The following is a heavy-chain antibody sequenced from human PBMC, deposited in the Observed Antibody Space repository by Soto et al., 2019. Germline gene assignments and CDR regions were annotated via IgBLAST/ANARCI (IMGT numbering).Heavy chain of an antibody. V-gene: IGHV3-23*01. Sequence: GGSLRLSCEASGFTFSNYAMSWVRQATGKGLEWVSSICGSCGSRYFADSVKGRFTISRDNSNTTLFLQMDNLRAEDTAVYYCAKSVPLVRVAAPTDYWGQGALVTVSS. CDR2: ICGSCGSR. D-gene: IGHD3-10*02. CDR3: AKSVPLVRVAAPTDY. CDR1: GFTFSNYA. J-gene: IGHJ4*02.